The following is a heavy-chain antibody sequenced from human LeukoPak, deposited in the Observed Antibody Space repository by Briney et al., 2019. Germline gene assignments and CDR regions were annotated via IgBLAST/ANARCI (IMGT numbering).Heavy chain of an antibody. J-gene: IGHJ6*03. D-gene: IGHD6-13*01. CDR3: ARGYSSSWYYYSEYYYYYMDV. CDR2: INSDGSST. V-gene: IGHV3-74*01. CDR1: GFTSSSYW. Sequence: GGSLRLSCAASGFTSSSYWMHWVRQAPGKGLVWVSRINSDGSSTSYADSVKGRFTISRDNAKNTLYLQMNSLRAEDTAVYYCARGYSSSWYYYSEYYYYYMDVWGKGTTVTVSS.